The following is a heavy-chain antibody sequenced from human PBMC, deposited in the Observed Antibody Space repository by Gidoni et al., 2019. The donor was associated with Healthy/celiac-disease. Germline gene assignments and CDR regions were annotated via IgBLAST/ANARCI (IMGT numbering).Heavy chain of an antibody. D-gene: IGHD2-15*01. Sequence: QVQLVESGGGVVQPGRSLRLSCAASGFTFSSYGMHWVRQAPGKGLEWVAVISYDGSNKYYADSVKGRFTISRDNSKNTLYLQMNSLRAEDTAVYYCARDPGYCSGGSCLFYFDYWGQGTLVTVSS. V-gene: IGHV3-30*03. CDR2: ISYDGSNK. CDR1: GFTFSSYG. J-gene: IGHJ4*02. CDR3: ARDPGYCSGGSCLFYFDY.